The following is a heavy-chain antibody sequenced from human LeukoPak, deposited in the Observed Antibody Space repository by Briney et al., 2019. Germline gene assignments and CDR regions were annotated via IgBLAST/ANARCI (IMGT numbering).Heavy chain of an antibody. Sequence: GGSLRLSCAASGFIFSKYDMHWVRLLTGKGLEWVSGIDRDGVTYYSGSVKGRFTMSRENGKNSVYLQLNSLRAGDTAIYYCARENLEYGDYAIDYWGQGVLVTVSS. V-gene: IGHV3-13*01. CDR3: ARENLEYGDYAIDY. CDR2: IDRDGVT. CDR1: GFIFSKYD. J-gene: IGHJ4*02. D-gene: IGHD4-17*01.